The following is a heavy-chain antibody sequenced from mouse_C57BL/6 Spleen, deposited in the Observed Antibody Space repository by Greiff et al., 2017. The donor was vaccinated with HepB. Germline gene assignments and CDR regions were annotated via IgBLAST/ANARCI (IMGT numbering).Heavy chain of an antibody. V-gene: IGHV14-4*01. Sequence: EVKLVESGAELVRPGASVKLSCTASGFNIKDDYMHWVKQRPEQGLEWIGWIDPENGDTEYASKFQGKATITADTSSNTAYLQLSSLTSEDTAVYYCTSFITTVVVDYWGQGTTLTVSS. D-gene: IGHD1-1*01. CDR2: IDPENGDT. CDR3: TSFITTVVVDY. J-gene: IGHJ2*01. CDR1: GFNIKDDY.